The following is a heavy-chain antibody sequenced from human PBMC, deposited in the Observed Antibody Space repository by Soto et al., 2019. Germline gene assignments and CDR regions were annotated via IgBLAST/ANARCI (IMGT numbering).Heavy chain of an antibody. J-gene: IGHJ6*02. V-gene: IGHV4-34*01. Sequence: SETLSLTCAAYGGSFSGYYWSWIRQPPGKGLEWIGEINHSGSTNYNPSLKSRVTISVDTSKNQFSLKLSSVTAADTAVYYCARKQVHYYGMDVWGQGTTVTVSS. CDR3: ARKQVHYYGMDV. CDR1: GGSFSGYY. CDR2: INHSGST. D-gene: IGHD3-10*01.